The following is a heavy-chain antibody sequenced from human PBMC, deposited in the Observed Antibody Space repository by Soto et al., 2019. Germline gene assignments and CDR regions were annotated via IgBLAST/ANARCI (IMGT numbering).Heavy chain of an antibody. CDR3: AREGRGNFDY. D-gene: IGHD2-15*01. V-gene: IGHV4-59*01. CDR2: IYYSGST. CDR1: GYSITSYY. Sequence: SDTLSLTCTVSGYSITSYYWSWIRQSPGKGLEWIGYIYYSGSTNYNPSLKSRVTISMDTSKNQFSLKLNSVTAADTAVYYCAREGRGNFDYWGQGTLVTVSS. J-gene: IGHJ4*02.